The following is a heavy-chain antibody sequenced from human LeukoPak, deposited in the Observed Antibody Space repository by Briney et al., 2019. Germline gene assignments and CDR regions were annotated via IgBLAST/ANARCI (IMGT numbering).Heavy chain of an antibody. CDR3: AKDWITMVRGNAFDI. CDR2: IKQDGSEK. Sequence: GGSLRLSCAASGFTFSSYWMSWVRQAPGKGLEWVANIKQDGSEKYYVDSVKGRFTISRDNSKNTLYLQMNSLRAEDTAVYYCAKDWITMVRGNAFDIWGQGTMVTVSS. D-gene: IGHD3-10*01. V-gene: IGHV3-7*01. CDR1: GFTFSSYW. J-gene: IGHJ3*02.